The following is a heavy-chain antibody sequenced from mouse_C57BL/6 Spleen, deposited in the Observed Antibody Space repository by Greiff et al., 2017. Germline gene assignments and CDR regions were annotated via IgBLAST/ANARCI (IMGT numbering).Heavy chain of an antibody. J-gene: IGHJ4*01. V-gene: IGHV1-39*01. CDR1: GYSFTDYN. CDR3: ARDGDYDEDYAMDY. Sequence: QLVESGPELVKPGASVKISCKASGYSFTDYNMNWVKQSNGKSLEWIGVINPNYGTTSYNQKFKGKATLTVDQSSSTAYMQLNSLTSEDSAVYYCARDGDYDEDYAMDYWGQGTSVTVSS. D-gene: IGHD2-4*01. CDR2: INPNYGTT.